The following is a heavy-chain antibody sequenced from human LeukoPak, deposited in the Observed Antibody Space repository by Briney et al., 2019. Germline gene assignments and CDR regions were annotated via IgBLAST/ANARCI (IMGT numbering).Heavy chain of an antibody. CDR3: ARDQGTFWGAFDI. J-gene: IGHJ3*02. V-gene: IGHV1-2*02. D-gene: IGHD3-16*01. Sequence: SVSLSCKASGYTFTGYYMHWVRQAPGQGLECMGWINPNSGGTKYAQKFLGRGTMTRDTSISTADMELSRLRSDDTAVYYCARDQGTFWGAFDIWGQGTMVTVSS. CDR2: INPNSGGT. CDR1: GYTFTGYY.